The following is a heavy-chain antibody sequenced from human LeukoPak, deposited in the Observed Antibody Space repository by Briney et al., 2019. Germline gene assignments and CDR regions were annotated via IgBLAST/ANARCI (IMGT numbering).Heavy chain of an antibody. CDR2: ISTSGSYI. J-gene: IGHJ4*02. CDR1: GFTFGSYS. Sequence: GGSLRLACAVSGFTFGSYSMNWVRQAPGKGLEWVSFISTSGSYIYYADSVKGRFTISRDNAKNSLYLQMNSLRAEDTAVYYCAKDKASSTYYFDYWGQGTLVTVSS. V-gene: IGHV3-21*01. D-gene: IGHD6-6*01. CDR3: AKDKASSTYYFDY.